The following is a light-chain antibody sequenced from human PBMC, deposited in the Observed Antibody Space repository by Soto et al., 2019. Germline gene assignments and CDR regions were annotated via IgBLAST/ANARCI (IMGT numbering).Light chain of an antibody. Sequence: VLTQSPATLSLSPGERATPSCRASQTVSRYFAGYQQKPGQAPRLLIHYASNRATGIPARFSGSGSGTDYILPISSLEHEDFAVYYCQQRSTWPFLTFGGGTKVEI. J-gene: IGKJ4*01. CDR1: QTVSRY. V-gene: IGKV3-11*01. CDR2: YAS. CDR3: QQRSTWPFLT.